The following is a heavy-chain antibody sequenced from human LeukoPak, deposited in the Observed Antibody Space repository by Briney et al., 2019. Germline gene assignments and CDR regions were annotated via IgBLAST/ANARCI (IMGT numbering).Heavy chain of an antibody. V-gene: IGHV3-23*01. D-gene: IGHD6-6*01. CDR1: GFTFSSYA. CDR2: ISGSGSST. J-gene: IGHJ6*02. CDR3: AKGIAARFPLGYGMDV. Sequence: GGSLRLSCAASGFTFSSYAMSWVRQAPGKGLEWVSAISGSGSSTHYADSVKGRFTISRDNSKNTLYLQMNSLRADDTAVYYCAKGIAARFPLGYGMDVWGQGTTVTVSS.